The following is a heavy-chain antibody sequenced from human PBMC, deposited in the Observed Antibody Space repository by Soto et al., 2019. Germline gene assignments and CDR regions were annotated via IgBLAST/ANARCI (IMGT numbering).Heavy chain of an antibody. D-gene: IGHD6-19*01. CDR3: AKHFDSGCPDY. J-gene: IGHJ4*02. Sequence: EVQLLESGGGLVQPGGSLRLSCAASGFTFSSYALSWVRQAPGKGLEWVSIISDSGGSTFYADSVKGRCTISRDNSKNTLYLQMTTLRAEDTAVYYCAKHFDSGCPDYWGQGTLVTVSS. CDR2: ISDSGGST. V-gene: IGHV3-23*01. CDR1: GFTFSSYA.